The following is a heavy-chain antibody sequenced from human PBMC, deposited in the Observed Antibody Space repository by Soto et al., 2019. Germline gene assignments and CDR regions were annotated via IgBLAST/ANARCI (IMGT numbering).Heavy chain of an antibody. CDR2: IYYSGVT. CDR1: GDPITSGGFY. J-gene: IGHJ5*02. Sequence: QVQLQESGPGLVKPSETLSLTCTLSGDPITSGGFYWTWIRQHPAKGLEWNGYIYYSGVTYYNPSLKSRATISVDTSKNQFSPNLSSVSAADTAMYYCARDLRGRRSGRFDPWGQGTLVTVSS. D-gene: IGHD3-10*01. V-gene: IGHV4-31*03. CDR3: ARDLRGRRSGRFDP.